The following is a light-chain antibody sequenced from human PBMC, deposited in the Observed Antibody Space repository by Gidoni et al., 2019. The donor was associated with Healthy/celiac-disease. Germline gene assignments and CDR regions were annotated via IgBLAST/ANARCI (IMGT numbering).Light chain of an antibody. CDR3: QQYGSSPPDT. J-gene: IGKJ2*01. CDR1: QSVSSSY. V-gene: IGKV3-20*01. CDR2: GAS. Sequence: SCRASQSVSSSYLAWYQQKPGQAPRLLIYGASSRATGIPDRFSGSGSGTDFTLTISRLEPEDFAVYYCQQYGSSPPDTFXXXTKLEIK.